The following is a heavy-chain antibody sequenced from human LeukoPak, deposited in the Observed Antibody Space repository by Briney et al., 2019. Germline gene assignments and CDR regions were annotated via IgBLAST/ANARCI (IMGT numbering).Heavy chain of an antibody. CDR2: FYYSGST. Sequence: KLSETLSLTCTVTGGSIRRYYGSWIRQPPGEGLEWSGYFYYSGSTNYKPSLKSRVTIPVDTPKNQFSLTINSPPAADTAIYYCPRHGSGSYHNWFDPWGQGTLVTVSS. CDR3: PRHGSGSYHNWFDP. V-gene: IGHV4-59*08. D-gene: IGHD3-10*01. J-gene: IGHJ5*02. CDR1: GGSIRRYY.